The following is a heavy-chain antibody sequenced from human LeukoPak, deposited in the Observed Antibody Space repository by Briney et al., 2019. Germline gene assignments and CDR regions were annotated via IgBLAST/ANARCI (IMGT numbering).Heavy chain of an antibody. CDR2: IRYDGSNK. CDR1: GFTFSSYG. V-gene: IGHV3-30*02. J-gene: IGHJ4*02. D-gene: IGHD6-19*01. CDR3: AKDVGSGWLYYFDY. Sequence: GGSLRLSCAASGFTFSSYGMHWVRQAPGKGLEWVAFIRYDGSNKYYADSVEGRFTISRDNSKNTLYLQMNSLRAEDTAVYYCAKDVGSGWLYYFDYWGQGTLVTVSS.